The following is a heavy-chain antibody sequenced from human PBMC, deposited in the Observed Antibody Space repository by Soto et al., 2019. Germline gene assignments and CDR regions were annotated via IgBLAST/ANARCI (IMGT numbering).Heavy chain of an antibody. D-gene: IGHD3-10*01. CDR3: VRDAGSLGY. CDR2: ITSGSSTI. J-gene: IGHJ4*02. Sequence: GGSLRLSCVVSGFTFNSYSMDWVRQAPGKGLEWVSYITSGSSTIHYADSVKGRSTISRDNAKNSVFLQMNSLRVEDTAVYYCVRDAGSLGYWGQGTLVTVSS. CDR1: GFTFNSYS. V-gene: IGHV3-48*01.